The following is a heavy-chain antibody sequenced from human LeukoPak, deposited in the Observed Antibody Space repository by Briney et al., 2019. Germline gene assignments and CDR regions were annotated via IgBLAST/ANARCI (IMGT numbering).Heavy chain of an antibody. V-gene: IGHV3-30*02. Sequence: GGSLRLSCAASGFTFSSYSMHWVRQAPGKGLEWVAFIRYDGSNKYYADSVKGRFTISRDNSKNTLYLQMNSLRAEDTAVYYCAKEYSSSSSIDYWGQGTLVTVSS. J-gene: IGHJ4*02. CDR2: IRYDGSNK. CDR3: AKEYSSSSSIDY. CDR1: GFTFSSYS. D-gene: IGHD6-6*01.